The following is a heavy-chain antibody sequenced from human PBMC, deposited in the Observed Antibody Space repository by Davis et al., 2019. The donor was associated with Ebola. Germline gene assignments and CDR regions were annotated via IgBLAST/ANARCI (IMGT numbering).Heavy chain of an antibody. V-gene: IGHV3-33*01. D-gene: IGHD2-2*01. CDR2: IWNDGSNT. CDR1: GFTFSNFG. CDR3: ARDLFYCSRASCTDYYYYGMDV. J-gene: IGHJ6*02. Sequence: GESLKISCAASGFTFSNFGMHWVRLAPGKGLERVAFIWNDGSNTYYADSVRGRFIISRDNSKNTLTLQMDSLKDEDTAVYYCARDLFYCSRASCTDYYYYGMDVWGQGTTVTVSS.